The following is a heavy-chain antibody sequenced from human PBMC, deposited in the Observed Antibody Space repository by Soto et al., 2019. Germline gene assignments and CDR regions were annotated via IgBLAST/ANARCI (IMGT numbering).Heavy chain of an antibody. J-gene: IGHJ4*02. Sequence: QVQLVESGGGVVQPGGSLRLSCAASGFTFSNYGMHWVRQTPGKELEWVADITKNGRNKDYADSVKGRLAISRDNSKNTLELQMNSLRVEDTAMYYCGRCNGDDCHSPFDYWGQGTLVTVSS. CDR1: GFTFSNYG. V-gene: IGHV3-30*03. CDR3: GRCNGDDCHSPFDY. D-gene: IGHD2-8*01. CDR2: ITKNGRNK.